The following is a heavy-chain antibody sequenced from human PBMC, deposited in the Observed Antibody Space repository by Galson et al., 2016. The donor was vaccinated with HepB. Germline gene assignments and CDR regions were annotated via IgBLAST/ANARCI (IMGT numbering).Heavy chain of an antibody. CDR2: ISAYNGNT. J-gene: IGHJ4*02. CDR1: GYTFINYG. Sequence: SVKVSCKASGYTFINYGITWMRQAPGQGLEWMGWISAYNGNTNYAQKYQGRVTMTRDTSTGTVYMELRGLRSDDTAVYYCAREGGTGDLYFDYWGQGTLVTVSS. D-gene: IGHD7-27*01. V-gene: IGHV1-18*01. CDR3: AREGGTGDLYFDY.